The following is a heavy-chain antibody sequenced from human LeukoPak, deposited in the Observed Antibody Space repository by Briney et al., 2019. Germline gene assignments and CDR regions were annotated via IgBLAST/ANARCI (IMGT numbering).Heavy chain of an antibody. CDR2: ISSGVTTI. D-gene: IGHD3-10*01. J-gene: IGHJ4*02. V-gene: IGHV3-48*03. CDR3: ARDIRRGWFSY. Sequence: ISSGVTTIHYADSVKGRFTISIDNAKNSIYLQMNSLRVEDTGVYYCARDIRRGWFSYWGEGALVIVSS.